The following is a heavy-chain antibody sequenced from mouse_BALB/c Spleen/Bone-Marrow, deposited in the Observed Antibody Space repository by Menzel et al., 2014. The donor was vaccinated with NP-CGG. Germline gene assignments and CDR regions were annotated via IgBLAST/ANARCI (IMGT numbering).Heavy chain of an antibody. V-gene: IGHV1-7*01. J-gene: IGHJ3*01. D-gene: IGHD2-10*01. CDR2: INPSTGYT. CDR3: ASYRFAY. CDR1: DYTFXNYW. Sequence: QVQLKQSGAELAKPGASMKMSCKASDYTFXNYWMHWVKQRPGQGLEWIGYINPSTGYTEYNQKFKDKATLTADKSSSTAYMQLSRLTSEDSAVYYCASYRFAYWGQGTLVTVSA.